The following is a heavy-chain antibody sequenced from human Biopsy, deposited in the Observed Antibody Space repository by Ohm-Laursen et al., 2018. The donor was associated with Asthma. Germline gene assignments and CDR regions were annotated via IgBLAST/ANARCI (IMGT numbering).Heavy chain of an antibody. CDR2: TNERGVT. V-gene: IGHV4-34*01. CDR3: ARGPELDV. Sequence: SDTLSLTWDVYPGSFSGFFWTWIRQSPGKGLEWIGETNERGVTNNNPSPKSRVIISIDTYWNRVSLKLTSVTAADTAVYYCARGPELDVWGQGTTVTVSS. CDR1: PGSFSGFF. J-gene: IGHJ6*02.